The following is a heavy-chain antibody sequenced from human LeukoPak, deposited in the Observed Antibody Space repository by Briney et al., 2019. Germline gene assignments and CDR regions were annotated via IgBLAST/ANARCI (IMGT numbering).Heavy chain of an antibody. CDR3: ARDLRAAGTYPDY. CDR2: ISSSSSYI. CDR1: GFTVSSYS. Sequence: GGSMRRSGADSGFTVSSYSLNRLSQAPGLGLEWVSSISSSSSYIYDADSVKGRFTISRDNAKNSLYLQMNSLRAEDTAVYYCARDLRAAGTYPDYWGQGTLVTVSS. D-gene: IGHD6-13*01. J-gene: IGHJ4*02. V-gene: IGHV3-21*01.